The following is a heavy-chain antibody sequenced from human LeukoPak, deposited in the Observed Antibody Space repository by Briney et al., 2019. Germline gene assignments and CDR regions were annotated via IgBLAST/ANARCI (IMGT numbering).Heavy chain of an antibody. V-gene: IGHV4-39*01. D-gene: IGHD2-15*01. CDR1: GGSISSSSYY. J-gene: IGHJ4*02. Sequence: PSETLSLTCTVSGGSISSSSYYWGWIRQPPGKGLEWIGSIYYSGSTYYNPSLKSRVTISVDTSKNQFSLKLSSVTAADTAVYYCATFGWSVFDYWGQGTLVTVSS. CDR3: ATFGWSVFDY. CDR2: IYYSGST.